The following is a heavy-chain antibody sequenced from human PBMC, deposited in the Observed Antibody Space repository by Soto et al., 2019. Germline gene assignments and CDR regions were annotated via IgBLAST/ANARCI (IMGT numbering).Heavy chain of an antibody. CDR1: GGSFSGYY. CDR3: ARRSARDILTGYWKYYYYMDV. Sequence: QVQLQQWGAGLLKPSETLSLTCAVYGGSFSGYYWSWIRQPPGKGLEWIGEINHSGSTNYNPSLKSRVTISVDTSKNQFSLKLSSVTAADTVVYYCARRSARDILTGYWKYYYYMDVWGKGTTVTVSS. CDR2: INHSGST. D-gene: IGHD3-9*01. V-gene: IGHV4-34*01. J-gene: IGHJ6*03.